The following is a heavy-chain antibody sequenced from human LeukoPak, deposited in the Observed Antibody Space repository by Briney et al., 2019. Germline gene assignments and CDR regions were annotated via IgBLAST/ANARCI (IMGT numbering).Heavy chain of an antibody. J-gene: IGHJ4*02. V-gene: IGHV3-23*01. CDR1: GFTFSSYA. CDR2: ISGSGGST. Sequence: PGGSLRFSCAASGFTFSSYAMSWVRQAPGKGLEWVSAISGSGGSTYYADSVKGRFTISRDNSKNTLYLQMNSLRAEDTAVYYCAKDLGVVTMVRGVPDYFDYWGQGTLVTVSS. D-gene: IGHD3-10*01. CDR3: AKDLGVVTMVRGVPDYFDY.